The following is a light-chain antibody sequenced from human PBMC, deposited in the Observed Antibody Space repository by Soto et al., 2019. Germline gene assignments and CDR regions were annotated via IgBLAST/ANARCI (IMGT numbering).Light chain of an antibody. CDR3: TSYAGGNNV. CDR1: SSDVGGYNY. J-gene: IGLJ1*01. Sequence: QSALTQPPSASGSPGQSVTISCTGTSSDVGGYNYVSWYQQHPGKVPKLTVYEVNKRPSGVPDRFSGSKSGNTASLTVSGLQAEDEADYYCTSYAGGNNVFGTGTKVTVL. V-gene: IGLV2-8*01. CDR2: EVN.